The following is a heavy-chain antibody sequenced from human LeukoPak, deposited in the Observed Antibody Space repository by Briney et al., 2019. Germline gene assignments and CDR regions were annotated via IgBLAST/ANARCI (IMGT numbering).Heavy chain of an antibody. D-gene: IGHD3-9*01. V-gene: IGHV1-18*01. CDR2: ISAYNGNT. J-gene: IGHJ4*02. CDR3: ARLEPYYDILTGYSDY. CDR1: GYTFTSYG. Sequence: ASVKVSCTASGYTFTSYGISWVRQAPGQGLEWMRWISAYNGNTNYAQKLQGRVTMTTDTSTSTAYMELRSLRSDDTAVYYCARLEPYYDILTGYSDYWGQGTLVTVSS.